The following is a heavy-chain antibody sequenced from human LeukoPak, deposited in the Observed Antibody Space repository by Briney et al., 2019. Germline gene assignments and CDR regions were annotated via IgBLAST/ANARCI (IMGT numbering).Heavy chain of an antibody. V-gene: IGHV3-30*02. CDR3: AKDPRPGYSSGWYNYFDY. Sequence: GGSLRLSCAASGFTFSSYGMHWVRQAPGKGLEWVAFIRYDGSNKYYADSVEGRFTISRDNSKNTLYLQMNSLRAEDTAVYYCAKDPRPGYSSGWYNYFDYWGQGTLVTVSS. J-gene: IGHJ4*02. D-gene: IGHD6-19*01. CDR1: GFTFSSYG. CDR2: IRYDGSNK.